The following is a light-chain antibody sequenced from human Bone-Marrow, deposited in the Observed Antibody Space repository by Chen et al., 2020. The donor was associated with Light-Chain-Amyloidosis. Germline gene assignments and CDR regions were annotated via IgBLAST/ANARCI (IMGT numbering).Light chain of an antibody. J-gene: IGLJ2*01. Sequence: SYELTQPPSVSVSPGPTASITCSGDKLGDKYACWYQQKPGQSPVLVISQDSKRSSGIPERVSGSNSGNTATLTISGTQAMDEADYYCQAWDSSTVVFGGGTKLTVL. CDR2: QDS. V-gene: IGLV3-1*01. CDR3: QAWDSSTVV. CDR1: KLGDKY.